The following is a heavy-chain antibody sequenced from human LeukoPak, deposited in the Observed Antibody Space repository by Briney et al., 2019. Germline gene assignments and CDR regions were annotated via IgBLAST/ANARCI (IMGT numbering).Heavy chain of an antibody. CDR3: ARGPHYDYVWGSYRPNWFDP. D-gene: IGHD3-16*02. Sequence: ASVKVSCKASGYTFTSYDIIWVRQATGQGLEWMGWMNPNSGNTGYAQKFQGRVTMTRNTSISTAYMELSSLRSEDTAVYYCARGPHYDYVWGSYRPNWFDPWGQGTLVTVSS. CDR2: MNPNSGNT. CDR1: GYTFTSYD. J-gene: IGHJ5*02. V-gene: IGHV1-8*01.